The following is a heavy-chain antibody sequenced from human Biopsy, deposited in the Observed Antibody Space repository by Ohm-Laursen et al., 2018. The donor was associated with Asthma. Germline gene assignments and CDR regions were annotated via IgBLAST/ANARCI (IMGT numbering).Heavy chain of an antibody. J-gene: IGHJ6*02. CDR3: VRGSSSWHHGPFHYYYGLDV. CDR2: IYYSGTT. D-gene: IGHD6-13*01. V-gene: IGHV4-39*01. CDR1: SGSGGYMRSGNYY. Sequence: SETLSLTYSLSSGSGGYMRSGNYYWGWIRQPPGKGLEWIGSIYYSGTTYYNPSLESRVTVSADTSKNHFSLKLTSVTAADTAVYYCVRGSSSWHHGPFHYYYGLDVWGQGTTATVSS.